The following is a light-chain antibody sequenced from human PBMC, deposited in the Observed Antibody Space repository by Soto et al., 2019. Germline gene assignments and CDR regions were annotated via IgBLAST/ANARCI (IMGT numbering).Light chain of an antibody. CDR3: QQSDSLPIT. Sequence: DIQMTQSPSSLSASVGDRVTITCRASQDIGNYLNWYQQRPGKAPKLLIYDASNLERGVPSRFSGTRSGTHFTFATTSLQAEDVAKYCCQQSDSLPITVGQGTRLEI. CDR2: DAS. V-gene: IGKV1-33*01. CDR1: QDIGNY. J-gene: IGKJ5*01.